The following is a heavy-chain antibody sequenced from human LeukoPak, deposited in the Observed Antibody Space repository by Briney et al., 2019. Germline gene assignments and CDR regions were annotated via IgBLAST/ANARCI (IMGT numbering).Heavy chain of an antibody. V-gene: IGHV4-34*01. J-gene: IGHJ4*02. CDR3: ARQSRDGYEPLDY. CDR1: GFTFSSYA. Sequence: GSLRLSCAASGFTFSSYAMSWVRQPPGKGLEWIGEINHSGSTNFNPSLKSRVTISVDKSKNQFSLKLNSVTAADTAVYYCARQSRDGYEPLDYWGQGTLVTVSS. CDR2: INHSGST. D-gene: IGHD5-24*01.